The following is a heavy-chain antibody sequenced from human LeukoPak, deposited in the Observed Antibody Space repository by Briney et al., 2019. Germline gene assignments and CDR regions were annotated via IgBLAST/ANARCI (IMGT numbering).Heavy chain of an antibody. CDR2: IYYSGST. Sequence: PSETLSLTCTVSGGSISSGDYYWSWIRQPPGKGLEWIGYIYYSGSTYYNPSLKSRVTISVDTSKNQFSLKLSSVTAADTAVYYCARLGGGGTYWYFDLWGRGTLVTVSS. D-gene: IGHD3-16*01. V-gene: IGHV4-30-4*08. J-gene: IGHJ2*01. CDR3: ARLGGGGTYWYFDL. CDR1: GGSISSGDYY.